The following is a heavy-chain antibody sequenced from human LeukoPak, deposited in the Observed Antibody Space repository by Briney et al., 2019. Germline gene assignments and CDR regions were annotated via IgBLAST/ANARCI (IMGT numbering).Heavy chain of an antibody. V-gene: IGHV3-11*04. CDR1: GFTFSDYY. D-gene: IGHD3-22*01. Sequence: GFLRLFWAGSGFTFSDYYMILIRQAPGKGLEWVSYISSSGSTIYYADSVKGRFTISRENAKNSQYLQMNSLRAEDTAVYYCARDCWDYYYNSGYCIDYWGQGTLVTVSS. CDR2: ISSSGSTI. J-gene: IGHJ4*02. CDR3: ARDCWDYYYNSGYCIDY.